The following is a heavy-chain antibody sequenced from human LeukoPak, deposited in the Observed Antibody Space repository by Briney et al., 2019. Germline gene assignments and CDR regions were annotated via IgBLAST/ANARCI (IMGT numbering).Heavy chain of an antibody. D-gene: IGHD3-3*01. CDR1: GGSISSSSYY. CDR3: ARRPHYDFWSGVYKCVRPGHFDY. Sequence: PSETLSLTCTVSGGSISSSSYYWGWIRQPPGKGLEWIGSIYYSGSTYYNPSLKSRVTISVDTSKNQFSLKLSSVTAADTAVYYCARRPHYDFWSGVYKCVRPGHFDYWSQGTLVTVSS. J-gene: IGHJ4*02. V-gene: IGHV4-39*01. CDR2: IYYSGST.